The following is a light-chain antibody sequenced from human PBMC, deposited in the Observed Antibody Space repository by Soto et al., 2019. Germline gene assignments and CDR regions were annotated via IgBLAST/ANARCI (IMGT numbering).Light chain of an antibody. J-gene: IGKJ2*01. CDR1: QSVSSNY. CDR3: QQYVSSPYT. V-gene: IGKV3-20*01. Sequence: EIVLTQSPGTLSLSPGERATLSCRASQSVSSNYLAWYRQKPGQAPRLLIYGASNSATGISDRFSGSGSGTDFTLTISRLEPEDFAVYYCQQYVSSPYTFGQGTKLEIK. CDR2: GAS.